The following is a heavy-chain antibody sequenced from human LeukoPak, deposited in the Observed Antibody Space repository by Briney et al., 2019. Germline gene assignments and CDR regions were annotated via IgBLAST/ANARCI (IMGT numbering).Heavy chain of an antibody. CDR2: INPSGGST. CDR3: ARSQGGAYSYGTDY. D-gene: IGHD5-18*01. Sequence: ASVKVSCKASGYTFTSYYMQWVRQAPGQGLEWMGLINPSGGSTSYAQKFQDRVSMTRDTSTSTVYMELSSLRSEDTAVYYCARSQGGAYSYGTDYWGQGTLVSVSS. V-gene: IGHV1-46*01. J-gene: IGHJ4*02. CDR1: GYTFTSYY.